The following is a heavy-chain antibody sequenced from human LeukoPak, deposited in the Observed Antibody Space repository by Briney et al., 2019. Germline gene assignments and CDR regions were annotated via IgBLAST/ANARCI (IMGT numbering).Heavy chain of an antibody. Sequence: GASLRLSCAAPGFTFSSYAMSWVRQAPGKGLEWVSAISGSGGSTYYADSVKGRFTISRDNSKNTLYLQMNSLRAEDTAVYYCAKDGPQVSAMDVWGQGTTVTVSS. J-gene: IGHJ6*02. CDR3: AKDGPQVSAMDV. CDR2: ISGSGGST. V-gene: IGHV3-23*01. CDR1: GFTFSSYA. D-gene: IGHD3-16*02.